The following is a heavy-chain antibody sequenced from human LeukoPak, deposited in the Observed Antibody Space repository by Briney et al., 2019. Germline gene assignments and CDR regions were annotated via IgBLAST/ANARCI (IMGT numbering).Heavy chain of an antibody. CDR1: GYTFTGYY. J-gene: IGHJ3*02. Sequence: ASVKVSCKASGYTFTGYYIHLVRQAPGQGLDWMGRINPNNGGTNYAQKFQGRVTMTRDMSMSTAYMELSRLRSDDTAVYYCAGEDNSSGYRPFDIWGQGTMVTVPS. V-gene: IGHV1-2*06. D-gene: IGHD3-22*01. CDR2: INPNNGGT. CDR3: AGEDNSSGYRPFDI.